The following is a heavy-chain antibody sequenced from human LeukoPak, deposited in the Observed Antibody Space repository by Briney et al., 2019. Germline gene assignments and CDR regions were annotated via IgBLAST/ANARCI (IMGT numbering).Heavy chain of an antibody. Sequence: GASVKVSCKASGYTFTSYYMHWVRQAPGQGLEWMGIIDPSGGSTSYAQKFQGRVTMTRDTSTSTVYMELSSLRPEDTAGYYCARDRYYYDSSGYIRGISFDYWGQASLVSVSS. CDR3: ARDRYYYDSSGYIRGISFDY. CDR2: IDPSGGST. CDR1: GYTFTSYY. D-gene: IGHD3-22*01. J-gene: IGHJ4*02. V-gene: IGHV1-46*01.